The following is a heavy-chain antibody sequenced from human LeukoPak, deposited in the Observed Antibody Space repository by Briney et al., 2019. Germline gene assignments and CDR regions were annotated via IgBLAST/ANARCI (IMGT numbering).Heavy chain of an antibody. Sequence: PGGSLRLSCAASGFTFSSYAMSWVRQAPGKGLEWVSAISGSGGSTYYADSVKGRFTISRDNSKNTLYLQMNSLRAEDTAVYYCAKRGSRFLEWYTTYYYYYMDVWGKGTTVTVSS. J-gene: IGHJ6*03. CDR2: ISGSGGST. CDR1: GFTFSSYA. V-gene: IGHV3-23*01. CDR3: AKRGSRFLEWYTTYYYYYMDV. D-gene: IGHD3-3*01.